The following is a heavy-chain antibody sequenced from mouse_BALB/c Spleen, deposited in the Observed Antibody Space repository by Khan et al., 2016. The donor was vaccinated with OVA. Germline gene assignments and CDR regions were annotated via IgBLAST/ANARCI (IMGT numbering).Heavy chain of an antibody. Sequence: QVQLKQSGAELAKPGASVKMSCKASGYTFSTYWIHWVKQRPGQGLEWIGYINPSSGYTYYNQRFNDKATLTADKSSSTAYMQLSSLTSEDSAVYYCARDRIDYGGQGTTLTVSS. J-gene: IGHJ2*01. CDR1: GYTFSTYW. CDR3: ARDRIDY. CDR2: INPSSGYT. V-gene: IGHV1-7*01.